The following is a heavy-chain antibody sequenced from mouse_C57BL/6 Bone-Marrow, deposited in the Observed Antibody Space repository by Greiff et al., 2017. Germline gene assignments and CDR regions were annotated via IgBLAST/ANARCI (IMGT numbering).Heavy chain of an antibody. J-gene: IGHJ4*01. CDR3: ARGGGGYYGSSWDAMDY. V-gene: IGHV1-26*01. Sequence: EVQLQQSGPELVKPGASVKISCKASGYTFTDYYMNWVKQSHGKSLEWIGDINPNNGGTSYNQKFKGQATLTVDKSSSTAYMELRSLTCEDSAVYYCARGGGGYYGSSWDAMDYWGQGTSVTVSS. D-gene: IGHD1-1*01. CDR1: GYTFTDYY. CDR2: INPNNGGT.